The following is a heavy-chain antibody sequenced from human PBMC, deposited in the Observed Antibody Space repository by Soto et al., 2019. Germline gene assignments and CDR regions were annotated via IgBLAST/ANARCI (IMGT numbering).Heavy chain of an antibody. Sequence: GESLKISCKGSGYSFTSYWIGWVRQMPGKGLEWMGIIYPGDSDTRYSPSFQGQVTISADKSISTAYLQWSSLKASDTAMYYCARIYGDYGDLFDAFDIWGQGTMVTVSS. D-gene: IGHD4-17*01. V-gene: IGHV5-51*01. CDR2: IYPGDSDT. CDR3: ARIYGDYGDLFDAFDI. J-gene: IGHJ3*02. CDR1: GYSFTSYW.